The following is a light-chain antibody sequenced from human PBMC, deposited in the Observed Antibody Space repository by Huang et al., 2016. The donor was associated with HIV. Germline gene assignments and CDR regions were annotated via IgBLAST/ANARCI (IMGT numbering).Light chain of an antibody. CDR2: GAS. Sequence: DIQMTQSPASLSASVGARVTITCRATQSISNYVNLYQQKPGKATTLLIYGASTLQSGVPSRFSGSGSGTDFTLTISSLQPEDFTTYYCQQSYNTPPTFGQGTKVEI. CDR3: QQSYNTPPT. CDR1: QSISNY. J-gene: IGKJ1*01. V-gene: IGKV1-39*01.